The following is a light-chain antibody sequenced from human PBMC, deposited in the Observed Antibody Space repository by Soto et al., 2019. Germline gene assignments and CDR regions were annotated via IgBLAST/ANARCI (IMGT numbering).Light chain of an antibody. CDR2: GAS. J-gene: IGKJ1*01. V-gene: IGKV3-20*01. Sequence: EIVLTQSPGTLSLSPGERATLSCRASQSVSSSYLAWYQQKPGQAPRLLIYGASSSATGIPDRFSGSGSGTDFTLTISRLEPEDFAVYYCQQYGSSQTFGQGTKVEI. CDR3: QQYGSSQT. CDR1: QSVSSSY.